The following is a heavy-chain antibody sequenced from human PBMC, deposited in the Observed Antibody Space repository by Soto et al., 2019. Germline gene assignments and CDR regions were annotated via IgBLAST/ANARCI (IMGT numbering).Heavy chain of an antibody. D-gene: IGHD2-2*01. CDR3: ARDRLVPAASNYYYYGMDV. V-gene: IGHV3-53*01. Sequence: EVQLVESGGGLIQPGGSLRLSCAASGFTVSSNYMSWVRQAPGKGLEWVSVIYSGGSTYYADSVKGRFTISRDNSKNTMYLQRNSLRAEDTAVYYCARDRLVPAASNYYYYGMDVWGQGTTVTVSS. CDR2: IYSGGST. J-gene: IGHJ6*02. CDR1: GFTVSSNY.